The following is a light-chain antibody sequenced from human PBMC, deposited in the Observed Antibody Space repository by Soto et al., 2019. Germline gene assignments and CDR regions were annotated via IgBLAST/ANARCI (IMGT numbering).Light chain of an antibody. CDR1: QSVSNN. Sequence: EIVMTQSPATLSVSPGESATLSCRASQSVSNNLAWYQQTPGQAPRLLIYGASTRATNIPARFSGSGSETEFTLIISSLQSEDFAVYYCQQYNNWYTFGQGTKLEI. CDR3: QQYNNWYT. J-gene: IGKJ2*01. V-gene: IGKV3-15*01. CDR2: GAS.